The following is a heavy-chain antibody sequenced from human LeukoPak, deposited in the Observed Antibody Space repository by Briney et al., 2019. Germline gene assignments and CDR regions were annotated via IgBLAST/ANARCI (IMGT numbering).Heavy chain of an antibody. CDR2: INSDGRNI. CDR1: GFSFSDYW. D-gene: IGHD1-1*01. CDR3: ARAISWNGAQGRMDV. V-gene: IGHV3-74*03. Sequence: GGSPRLSCAASGFSFSDYWMHWVRQAPGKGLVWVSRINSDGRNIAYADSVKGRFTISRDNAKNTLYLEMNSLTIEDTAVYYCARAISWNGAQGRMDVWGKGTTVTVS. J-gene: IGHJ6*03.